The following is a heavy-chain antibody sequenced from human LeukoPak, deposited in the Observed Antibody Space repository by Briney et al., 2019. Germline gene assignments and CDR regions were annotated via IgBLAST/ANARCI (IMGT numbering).Heavy chain of an antibody. J-gene: IGHJ1*01. V-gene: IGHV3-74*01. Sequence: GGSLRLSCAASGFTFSSYWMSWVRQAPGKGLVWVSRINTDGSSTSYADSVKGRFTISRDNAKNTLYLQMNSLRAEDTAVYYCVRGYCSSTSCSLEYFQHWGQGTLVTVSS. CDR2: INTDGSST. D-gene: IGHD2-2*01. CDR3: VRGYCSSTSCSLEYFQH. CDR1: GFTFSSYW.